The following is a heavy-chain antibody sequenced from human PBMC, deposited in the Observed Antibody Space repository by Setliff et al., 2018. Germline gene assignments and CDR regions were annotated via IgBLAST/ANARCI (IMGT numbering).Heavy chain of an antibody. Sequence: ASVKVSCKASGYIFNTFGINWMRRAPGQGLEWIGWISPYNGDTKYAQNLQGRVTLTTDTSTSTAYMELRSLRSDDTAVYYCARDLDYQYYYDSSGRDAFDIWGQGTMVTVSS. CDR2: ISPYNGDT. CDR3: ARDLDYQYYYDSSGRDAFDI. J-gene: IGHJ3*02. CDR1: GYIFNTFG. D-gene: IGHD3-22*01. V-gene: IGHV1-18*01.